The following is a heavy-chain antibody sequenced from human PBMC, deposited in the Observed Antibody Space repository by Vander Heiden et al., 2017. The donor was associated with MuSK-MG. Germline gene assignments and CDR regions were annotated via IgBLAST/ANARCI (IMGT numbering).Heavy chain of an antibody. V-gene: IGHV3-30-3*01. CDR3: ARGLWVGATMYSDNWFDP. Sequence: QVQLVESGGGVVQPGRSLRLSCAASGFPFSSYAMHWVRQAPGKGLEWVAVISYDGSNKYYADSVKGRFTISRDNSKNTLYLQMNSLRAEDTAVYYCARGLWVGATMYSDNWFDPWGQGTLVTVSS. CDR1: GFPFSSYA. D-gene: IGHD1-26*01. CDR2: ISYDGSNK. J-gene: IGHJ5*02.